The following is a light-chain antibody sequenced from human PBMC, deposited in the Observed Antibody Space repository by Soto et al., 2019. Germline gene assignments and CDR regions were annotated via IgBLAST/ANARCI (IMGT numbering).Light chain of an antibody. Sequence: EIVLTQSPATLSLSPGERATLSCRASQRVSSYLAWYQQKPGQAPRLLIHDASYRATGIPARFSGSGSGTDFTLTISILEPEDFAVYYCQQRSNWPLTFGGGTKLEIK. CDR1: QRVSSY. CDR2: DAS. V-gene: IGKV3-11*01. CDR3: QQRSNWPLT. J-gene: IGKJ4*01.